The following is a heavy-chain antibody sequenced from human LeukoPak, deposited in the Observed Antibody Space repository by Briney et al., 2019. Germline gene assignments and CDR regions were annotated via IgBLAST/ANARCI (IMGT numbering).Heavy chain of an antibody. Sequence: SETLSITCAVYGGSFSGYYWSWIRQPPGKGLEWIGEINHSGSTNYNPSLKSRVTISVDTSKNQFSLKLSSVTAADTAVYYCARGYGDYTHWGQGTLVTVSS. J-gene: IGHJ4*02. V-gene: IGHV4-34*01. D-gene: IGHD4-17*01. CDR1: GGSFSGYY. CDR3: ARGYGDYTH. CDR2: INHSGST.